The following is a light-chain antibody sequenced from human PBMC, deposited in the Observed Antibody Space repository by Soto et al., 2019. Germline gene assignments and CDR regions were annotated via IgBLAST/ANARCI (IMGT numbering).Light chain of an antibody. CDR3: QHYNSYSEA. CDR2: KAS. J-gene: IGKJ1*01. CDR1: QRISTY. Sequence: IQMTQSPSSLSASVGDRVTITCRASQRISTYLNWFQQRPGKAPKLLIYKASTLKSGVPSRFSGSGSGTEFTLTISSLQPDDFATYYCQHYNSYSEAFGQGTKVELK. V-gene: IGKV1-5*03.